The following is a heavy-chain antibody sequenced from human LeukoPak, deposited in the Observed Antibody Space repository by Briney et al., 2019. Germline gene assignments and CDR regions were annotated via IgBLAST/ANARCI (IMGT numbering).Heavy chain of an antibody. CDR3: AKDAILWFGNYYYMDV. V-gene: IGHV3-30*02. D-gene: IGHD3-10*01. J-gene: IGHJ6*03. Sequence: GGSLRLSCAASGFTFSSYGMHWVRQAPGKGLEWVAFIRYDGSNKYYADSVKGRFTISRDNSKNTLYLQMNSLRAEDTAVYYCAKDAILWFGNYYYMDVWGKGTTVTISS. CDR2: IRYDGSNK. CDR1: GFTFSSYG.